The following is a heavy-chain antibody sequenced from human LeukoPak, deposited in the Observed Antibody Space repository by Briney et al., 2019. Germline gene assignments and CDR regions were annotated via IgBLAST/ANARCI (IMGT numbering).Heavy chain of an antibody. CDR2: IYPGASDT. Sequence: GESLKISCKGSGYSFATYWVAWVRQMPGKGLECMGIIYPGASDTRYSPSFQGQVTISADKSITTAYLQWSSLRASDTAMYYCARPPTIPAADSYYFDYWGQEPWSPSPQ. V-gene: IGHV5-51*01. D-gene: IGHD6-25*01. CDR1: GYSFATYW. J-gene: IGHJ4*01. CDR3: ARPPTIPAADSYYFDY.